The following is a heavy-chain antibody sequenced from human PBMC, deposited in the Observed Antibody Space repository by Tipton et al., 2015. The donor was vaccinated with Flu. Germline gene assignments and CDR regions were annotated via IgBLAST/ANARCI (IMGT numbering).Heavy chain of an antibody. CDR2: IYGGGTT. CDR3: ARGPQVPVWPYYYGMDV. CDR1: GFTVTSSY. Sequence: SLRLSCAASGFTVTSSYMSWVRQAPGKGLEWVSVIYGGGTTDYADSVKGRFTISRDKSKNALYLQMSSLRAEDRAVYYCARGPQVPVWPYYYGMDVWGQGTTVTVSS. J-gene: IGHJ6*02. V-gene: IGHV3-53*01. D-gene: IGHD2-2*01.